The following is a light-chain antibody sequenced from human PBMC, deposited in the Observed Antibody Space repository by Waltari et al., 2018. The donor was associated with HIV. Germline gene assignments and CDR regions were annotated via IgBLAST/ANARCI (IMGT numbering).Light chain of an antibody. V-gene: IGLV3-27*01. Sequence: SHELTQPPSVSVSPGQTARITCSGDVVAKKNVRWFQQKPGQAPGLVVYKDSQRASGIPERFSGSSSGTTATLIISGAQVEDEADYYCYSSADIPYVFGIGTKVTVL. CDR2: KDS. CDR3: YSSADIPYV. CDR1: VVAKKN. J-gene: IGLJ1*01.